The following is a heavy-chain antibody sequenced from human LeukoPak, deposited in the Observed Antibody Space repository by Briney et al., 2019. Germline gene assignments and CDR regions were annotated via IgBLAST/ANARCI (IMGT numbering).Heavy chain of an antibody. D-gene: IGHD3-3*01. CDR2: INAGNGNT. Sequence: ASVKVSCKASGYTFTSYAMHWVRQATGQSLEWMGWINAGNGNTKYSQKFQGRVTITRDTSASTAYMELSSLRSEDTAVYYCARDYDFWSGYPGWYYGMDVWGQGTTVTVSS. CDR3: ARDYDFWSGYPGWYYGMDV. V-gene: IGHV1-3*01. CDR1: GYTFTSYA. J-gene: IGHJ6*02.